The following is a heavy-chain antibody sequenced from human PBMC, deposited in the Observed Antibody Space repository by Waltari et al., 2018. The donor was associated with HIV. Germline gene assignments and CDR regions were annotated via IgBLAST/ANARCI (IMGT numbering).Heavy chain of an antibody. CDR2: ISYDGSNK. CDR3: ARDILVVVTATSY. V-gene: IGHV3-30*01. Sequence: QVQLVESGGGVVQPGRSVELSWAASGLTFSTNPTNWFRQAPGKGLEWVAVISYDGSNKYYADSVKGRFTISRDNSKNTLYLQMNSLRAEDTAVYSCARDILVVVTATSYWGQGTLVTVSS. J-gene: IGHJ4*02. CDR1: GLTFSTNP. D-gene: IGHD2-15*01.